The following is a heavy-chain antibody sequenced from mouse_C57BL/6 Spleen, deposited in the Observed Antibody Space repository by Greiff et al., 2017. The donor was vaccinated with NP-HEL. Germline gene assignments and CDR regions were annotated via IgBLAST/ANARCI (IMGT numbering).Heavy chain of an antibody. CDR2: IYPGDGDT. V-gene: IGHV1-82*01. Sequence: VQLQQSGPELVKPGASVKISCKASGYAFSSSWMNWVKQRPGKGLEWIGRIYPGDGDTNYNGKFKGKATLTADKSSSTAYMQLSSLTSEDSAVYFCARSGDYEGYAMDYWGQRTSVTVSS. D-gene: IGHD2-4*01. CDR3: ARSGDYEGYAMDY. J-gene: IGHJ4*01. CDR1: GYAFSSSW.